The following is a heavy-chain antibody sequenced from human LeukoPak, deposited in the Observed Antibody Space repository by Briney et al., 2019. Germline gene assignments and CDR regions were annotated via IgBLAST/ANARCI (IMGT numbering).Heavy chain of an antibody. D-gene: IGHD3-22*01. Sequence: ASVKVSCKASGYTFTGYYMHWVRQAPGQGLGWMGWINPNSGGTNYAQKFQGRVTMTRDTSISTAYMELSRLRSDDTAVYYCAARSRGYYYDSSGYQDYWGQGTLVTVSS. CDR1: GYTFTGYY. J-gene: IGHJ4*02. CDR3: AARSRGYYYDSSGYQDY. V-gene: IGHV1-2*02. CDR2: INPNSGGT.